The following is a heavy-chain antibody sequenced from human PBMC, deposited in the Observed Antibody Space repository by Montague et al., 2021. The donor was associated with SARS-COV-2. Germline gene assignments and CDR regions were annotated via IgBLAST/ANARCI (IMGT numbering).Heavy chain of an antibody. CDR2: IYNSGST. J-gene: IGHJ3*02. Sequence: SETLSLTCTVSGGSISRYSWTSIRQPPGMGLEWIGYIYNSGSTNYNPSLTSRVTISVDTSKNQFSLKLSSVAAADTAVYYCARVGRGSSWYEVAFDIWGQGTMVTVSS. V-gene: IGHV4-59*01. CDR1: GGSISRYS. D-gene: IGHD6-13*01. CDR3: ARVGRGSSWYEVAFDI.